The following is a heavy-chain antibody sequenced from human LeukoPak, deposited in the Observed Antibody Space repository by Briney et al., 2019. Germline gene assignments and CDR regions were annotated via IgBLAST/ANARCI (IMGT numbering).Heavy chain of an antibody. D-gene: IGHD6-6*01. CDR3: ARDRNSGSSLDI. CDR2: INPKSGGT. J-gene: IGHJ3*02. V-gene: IGHV1-2*02. Sequence: GASVKVSCKASGYTFTGYYIHWVRQAPGQGLEWMGWINPKSGGTDFAQKFQGRVTMTRDTSISTAYMELSSLKSDDTAVYYCARDRNSGSSLDIWGQGTMLTVSS. CDR1: GYTFTGYY.